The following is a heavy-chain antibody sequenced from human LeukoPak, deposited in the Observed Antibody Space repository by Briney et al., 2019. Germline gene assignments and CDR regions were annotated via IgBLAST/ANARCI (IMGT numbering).Heavy chain of an antibody. D-gene: IGHD3-22*01. V-gene: IGHV4-4*02. Sequence: SETLSLTCAVSGGSISSSNWWSWVRQPPGKGLEWIGEIYHSGSTNYNPPLKSRLTVSVDKSKNQFSLRLSSVTAADTAVYYCARMDSSGYYCFGQNWGQGTLVTVSS. CDR3: ARMDSSGYYCFGQN. CDR1: GGSISSSNW. CDR2: IYHSGST. J-gene: IGHJ4*02.